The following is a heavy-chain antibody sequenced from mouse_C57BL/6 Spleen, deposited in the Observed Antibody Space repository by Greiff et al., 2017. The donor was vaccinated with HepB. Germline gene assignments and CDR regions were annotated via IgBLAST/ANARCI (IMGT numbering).Heavy chain of an antibody. CDR3: ARLYYGNYEDY. CDR1: GYTFTDYY. CDR2: INPNNGGT. V-gene: IGHV1-26*01. Sequence: VQLQQSGPELVKPGASVKISCKASGYTFTDYYMNWVKQSHGKSLEWIGDINPNNGGTSYNQKFKGKATLTVDKPSSTAYMELRSLTSEDSAVYYCARLYYGNYEDYWGQGTTLTVSS. D-gene: IGHD2-1*01. J-gene: IGHJ2*01.